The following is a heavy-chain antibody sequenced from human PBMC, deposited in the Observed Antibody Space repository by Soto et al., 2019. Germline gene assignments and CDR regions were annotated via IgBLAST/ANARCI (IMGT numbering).Heavy chain of an antibody. V-gene: IGHV3-74*01. CDR3: ARGGRGGFDY. CDR2: IENDGSST. Sequence: EVQLVESGGGLVPPGGSLRLSCAASGFTFTSYWMHWVRQGPGKGLVWVSRIENDGSSTNYADSVKGRFTISRDNAKNTVYLQMNSLRAEDTAVYYCARGGRGGFDYWGQGALVTVSS. J-gene: IGHJ4*02. D-gene: IGHD3-16*01. CDR1: GFTFTSYW.